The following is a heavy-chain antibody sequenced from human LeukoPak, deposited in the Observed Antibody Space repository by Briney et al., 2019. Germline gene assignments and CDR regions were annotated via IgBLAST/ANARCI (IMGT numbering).Heavy chain of an antibody. V-gene: IGHV3-15*01. J-gene: IGHJ4*02. CDR3: TTNGDYEGLADY. D-gene: IGHD4-17*01. Sequence: PGGSLRLSSAASGFTFSKPWMGWVRKAPGKGLEWVGRIKSNTDGGTTDYAAPVKGRFTISRDDSKSALYLQMNSLHTEDTAVYYCTTNGDYEGLADYRGQGTLVTVSS. CDR1: GFTFSKPW. CDR2: IKSNTDGGTT.